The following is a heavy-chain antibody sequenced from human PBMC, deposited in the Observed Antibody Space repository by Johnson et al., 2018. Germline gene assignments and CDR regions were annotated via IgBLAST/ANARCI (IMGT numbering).Heavy chain of an antibody. V-gene: IGHV1-8*01. D-gene: IGHD2-2*01. J-gene: IGHJ6*02. Sequence: QVQLQESGAEVKKXGASXKVXCKASGYTFTSYDINWVPQATGQGLEWMGWMNPNSGNTGYAQKFQGRVTMTRNTSISTAYMELSSLRSEDTAVYYCARGPIVVVPAAIGDVWGQGTTVTVSS. CDR2: MNPNSGNT. CDR3: ARGPIVVVPAAIGDV. CDR1: GYTFTSYD.